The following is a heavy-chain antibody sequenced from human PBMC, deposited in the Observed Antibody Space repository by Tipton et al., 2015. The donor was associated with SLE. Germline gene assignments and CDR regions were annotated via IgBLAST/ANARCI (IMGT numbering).Heavy chain of an antibody. J-gene: IGHJ3*02. CDR3: ARGAEEWLLSDAFDI. Sequence: TLSLTCTVSGGSISESNNYWGWIRQPPGKGPEWIGSISYSGSTNYSPSLKSRVTISVDTSKNQFSLKLSSVTAADTAVYYCARGAEEWLLSDAFDIWGQGTMVTVSS. V-gene: IGHV4-39*07. D-gene: IGHD3-3*01. CDR1: GGSISESNNY. CDR2: ISYSGST.